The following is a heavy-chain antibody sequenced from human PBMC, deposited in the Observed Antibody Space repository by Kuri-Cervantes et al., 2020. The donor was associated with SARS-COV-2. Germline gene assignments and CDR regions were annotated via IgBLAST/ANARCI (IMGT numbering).Heavy chain of an antibody. J-gene: IGHJ4*02. CDR3: ARKVEMATISH. CDR2: INHSGST. V-gene: IGHV4-34*01. CDR1: GFAFSSYS. Sequence: ESLKISCAASGFAFSSYSMNWVRQAPGKGLEWIGEINHSGSTNYNPSLKSRVTISVDTSKNQFSLKLSSVTAADTAVYYCARKVEMATISHWGQGTLVTVSS. D-gene: IGHD5-24*01.